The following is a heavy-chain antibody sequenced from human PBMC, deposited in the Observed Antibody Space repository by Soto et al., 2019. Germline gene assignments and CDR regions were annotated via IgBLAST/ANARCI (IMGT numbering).Heavy chain of an antibody. V-gene: IGHV4-34*01. Sequence: PSETLSLTCAVYGGSFSGYYWSWIRQPPGKGLEWIGEINHSGSTNYNPSLKSRVTISVDTSKNQFSLKLSSVTAADTAVYYCARGASDILTGYYFAWFDPWGQGTLVTVSS. CDR3: ARGASDILTGYYFAWFDP. J-gene: IGHJ5*02. CDR1: GGSFSGYY. D-gene: IGHD3-9*01. CDR2: INHSGST.